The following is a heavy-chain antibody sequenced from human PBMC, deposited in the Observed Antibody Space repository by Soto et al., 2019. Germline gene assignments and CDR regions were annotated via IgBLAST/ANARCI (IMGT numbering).Heavy chain of an antibody. D-gene: IGHD2-2*01. J-gene: IGHJ4*02. CDR2: INPSGGGT. V-gene: IGHV1-46*01. Sequence: VQLVQSGAEGKNPGASVKVSCKASGHTFSSYYIHWVRQAPGQGLAWMGGINPSGGGTSYAQKFQGRVTMTRDTSTSTVFMELSSLRYEDTAVFYCARGLPCGSTTCFGGELAYWGQGPLVTVSS. CDR1: GHTFSSYY. CDR3: ARGLPCGSTTCFGGELAY.